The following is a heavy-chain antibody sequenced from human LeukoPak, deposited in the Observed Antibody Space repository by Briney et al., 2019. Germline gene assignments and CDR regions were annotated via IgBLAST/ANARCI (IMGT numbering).Heavy chain of an antibody. D-gene: IGHD2-15*01. V-gene: IGHV1-69*05. J-gene: IGHJ4*02. Sequence: ASVKVSCKASGGTFSSYAISWVRQAPGQGLVWMGGIIPIFGTANYAQKFQGRVTITTDESTSTAYMELSSLRSEDTAVYYCARGVVVVAASVYFDYWGQGTLVTVSS. CDR3: ARGVVVVAASVYFDY. CDR1: GGTFSSYA. CDR2: IIPIFGTA.